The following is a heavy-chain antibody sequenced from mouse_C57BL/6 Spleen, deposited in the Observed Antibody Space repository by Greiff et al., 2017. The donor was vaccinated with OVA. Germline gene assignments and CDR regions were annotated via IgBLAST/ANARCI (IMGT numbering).Heavy chain of an antibody. J-gene: IGHJ1*03. V-gene: IGHV3-1*01. Sequence: EVKVIESGPGMVKPSQSLSLTCTVTGYSITSGYDWHWIRHFPGNKLEWMGYIRYSGSTNYNPSLKSRISITHDTSKNHFFLKLNSVTTEDTATYYCARGMAFPYWYFDVWGTGTTVTVSS. CDR3: ARGMAFPYWYFDV. CDR2: IRYSGST. CDR1: GYSITSGYD.